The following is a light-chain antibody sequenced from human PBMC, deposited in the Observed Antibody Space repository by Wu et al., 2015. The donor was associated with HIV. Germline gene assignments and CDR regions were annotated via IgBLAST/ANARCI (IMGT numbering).Light chain of an antibody. CDR3: LQDYNYPRT. V-gene: IGKV1-6*01. J-gene: IGKJ4*01. CDR1: QDIRNE. Sequence: AIQMTQSPSSLSASVGDRVTITCRASQDIRNELGWYQQKPGKAPKLLIYASSNLQSAVPSRFSGSGSGTDFTLTISSLQPEDFATYYCLQDYNYPRTFGGGTKVEI. CDR2: ASS.